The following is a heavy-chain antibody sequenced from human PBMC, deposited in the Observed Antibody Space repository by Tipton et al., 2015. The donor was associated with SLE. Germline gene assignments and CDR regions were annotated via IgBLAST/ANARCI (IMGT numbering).Heavy chain of an antibody. CDR2: ISYDGSNK. J-gene: IGHJ6*02. D-gene: IGHD3-16*02. Sequence: SLRLSCAASGFTFSSYAMHWVRQAPGKGLEWVAVISYDGSNKYYADSVKGRFTISRDNSKNTLYLQMNSLRAEDTAVYYCARDLGELSLYYYYGMDVWGQGTTVTVSS. V-gene: IGHV3-30*04. CDR1: GFTFSSYA. CDR3: ARDLGELSLYYYYGMDV.